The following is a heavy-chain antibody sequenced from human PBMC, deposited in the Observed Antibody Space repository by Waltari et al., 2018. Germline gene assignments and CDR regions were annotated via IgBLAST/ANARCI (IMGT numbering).Heavy chain of an antibody. V-gene: IGHV4-39*01. J-gene: IGHJ3*02. D-gene: IGHD5-18*01. CDR1: GGSISSSSYY. CDR2: IYYSGST. CDR3: ARQTWIQLWLYAFDI. Sequence: QLQLQESGPGLVKPSETLSLTCTVSGGSISSSSYYWGWIRQPPGKGLEWIGSIYYSGSTYYNRALKSRVTISVDTSKNQFSLKLSSVTAADTAVYYCARQTWIQLWLYAFDIWGQGTMVTVSS.